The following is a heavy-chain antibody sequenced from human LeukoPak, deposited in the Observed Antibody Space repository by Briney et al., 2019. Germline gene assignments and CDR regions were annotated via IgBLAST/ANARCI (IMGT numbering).Heavy chain of an antibody. Sequence: SETLSHTCTVSGGSISSSSYYWGWIRQPPGQGLEWIGSIYYSGSTYYNPSLKSRVTISVDTSKNQFSLKLSSVTAADTAVYYCARQQSRSGWSFDYWGQGTLVTVSS. CDR3: ARQQSRSGWSFDY. CDR1: GGSISSSSYY. D-gene: IGHD6-19*01. V-gene: IGHV4-39*01. CDR2: IYYSGST. J-gene: IGHJ4*02.